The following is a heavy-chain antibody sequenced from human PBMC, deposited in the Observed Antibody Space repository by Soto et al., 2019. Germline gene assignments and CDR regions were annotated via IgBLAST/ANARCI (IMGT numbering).Heavy chain of an antibody. Sequence: SETLSLTCSVSGDSISTVDYFWAWIRQPPGQALEYIGYIYKSATTYYNPSFESRVAISLDTSKSQFSLNVASVTAADTAVYFCARGRYCLTGRCFPNWFDSWGQGTLVTVSS. CDR1: GDSISTVDYF. CDR2: IYKSATT. V-gene: IGHV4-30-4*01. D-gene: IGHD2-15*01. J-gene: IGHJ5*01. CDR3: ARGRYCLTGRCFPNWFDS.